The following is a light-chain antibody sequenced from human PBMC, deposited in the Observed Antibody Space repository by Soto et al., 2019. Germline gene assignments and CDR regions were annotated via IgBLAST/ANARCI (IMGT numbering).Light chain of an antibody. CDR3: QQASSFPIT. Sequence: DIEMTQSPWSVSSSLGGRVTVTCRASQGIGSWLAWYQKMPGQAPILLIYAASSLQSGVPERFSGSGSGTDFTLTIGSLEPEDCAVYFCQQASSFPITFGAGTRLEIK. CDR2: AAS. CDR1: QGIGSW. J-gene: IGKJ5*01. V-gene: IGKV1-12*01.